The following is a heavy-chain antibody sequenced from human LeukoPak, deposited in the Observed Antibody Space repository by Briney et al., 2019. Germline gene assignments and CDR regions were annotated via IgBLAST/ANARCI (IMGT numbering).Heavy chain of an antibody. V-gene: IGHV4-59*01. CDR2: IYYSGST. CDR3: AREDYYYYYMDV. Sequence: SETLSLTCTVSGGSISSYYWSWIRKPPGKGLEWIGYIYYSGSTNYNPSLKSRVTISADTSKNQFSLKLSSVTAADTAVYYCAREDYYYYYMDVWGKGTTVTISS. CDR1: GGSISSYY. J-gene: IGHJ6*03.